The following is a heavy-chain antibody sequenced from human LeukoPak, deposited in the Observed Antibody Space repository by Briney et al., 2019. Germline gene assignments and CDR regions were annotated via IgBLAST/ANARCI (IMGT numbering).Heavy chain of an antibody. CDR1: GFTVSSNY. CDR3: ARYRNCGSGCYDAFDI. D-gene: IGHD2-21*02. CDR2: IYSGGST. Sequence: GGSLRLSCAASGFTVSSNYMSWVRQAPGKGLEWVSVIYSGGSTYYTDSVKGRFTISRDNSKNTLYLQMNSLRAEDTAVYYCARYRNCGSGCYDAFDIWGQGTMVTVSS. J-gene: IGHJ3*02. V-gene: IGHV3-53*01.